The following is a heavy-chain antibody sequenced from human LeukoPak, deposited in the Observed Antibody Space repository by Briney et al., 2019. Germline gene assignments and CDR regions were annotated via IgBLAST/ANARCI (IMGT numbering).Heavy chain of an antibody. D-gene: IGHD4-17*01. CDR3: AKVATSYGDFWYFDL. J-gene: IGHJ2*01. CDR2: IRYDGSNK. Sequence: PGGSLRLCCAASGFTFSSYGMHWVRQAPGKGLEWVAFIRYDGSNKYYADSVKGRFTISRDNSKNTLYLQMNSLRAEDTAVYYCAKVATSYGDFWYFDLWGRGTLVTVSS. CDR1: GFTFSSYG. V-gene: IGHV3-30*02.